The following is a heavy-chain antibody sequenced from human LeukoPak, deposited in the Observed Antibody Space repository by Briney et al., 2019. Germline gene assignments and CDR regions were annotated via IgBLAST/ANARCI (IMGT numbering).Heavy chain of an antibody. CDR2: ISYDGSNK. CDR3: ARVPYSSSWYPYFDY. Sequence: GRSLRPSCAASGFTFSSYAMHWVRQAPGKGLEWVAVISYDGSNKYYADSVKGRFTISRDNSKNTLYLQMNSLRAEDTAVYYCARVPYSSSWYPYFDYWGQGTLVTVSS. CDR1: GFTFSSYA. J-gene: IGHJ4*02. V-gene: IGHV3-30-3*01. D-gene: IGHD6-13*01.